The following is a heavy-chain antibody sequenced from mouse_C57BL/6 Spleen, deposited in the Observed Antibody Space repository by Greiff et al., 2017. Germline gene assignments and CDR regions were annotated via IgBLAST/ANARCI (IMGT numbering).Heavy chain of an antibody. Sequence: QVQLQQSGAELVKPGASVKISCKASGYAFSSYWMNWVKQRPGKGLEWIGQIYPGDGDTNYNGKFKGKATLTADKASSTAYMQLSSLTSEDSAFYFCARYGDYAWFAYWGQGTLVTVSA. D-gene: IGHD2-4*01. CDR3: ARYGDYAWFAY. J-gene: IGHJ3*01. V-gene: IGHV1-80*01. CDR1: GYAFSSYW. CDR2: IYPGDGDT.